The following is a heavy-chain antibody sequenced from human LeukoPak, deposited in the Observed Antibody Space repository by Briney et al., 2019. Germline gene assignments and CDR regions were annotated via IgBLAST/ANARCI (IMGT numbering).Heavy chain of an antibody. CDR3: ARDQATTYYYDSSGYNP. CDR2: ISSSGSTI. CDR1: GFTFSDYY. J-gene: IGHJ5*02. V-gene: IGHV3-11*01. D-gene: IGHD3-22*01. Sequence: GGSLRLPCAASGFTFSDYYMSWIRQAPGKGLEWVSYISSSGSTIYYADSVKGRFTISRDNAKNSLYLQMNSLRAEDTAVHYCARDQATTYYYDSSGYNPWGQGTLVTVSS.